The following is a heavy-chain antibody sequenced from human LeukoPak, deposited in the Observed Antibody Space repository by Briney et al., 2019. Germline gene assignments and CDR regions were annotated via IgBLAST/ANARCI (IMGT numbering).Heavy chain of an antibody. Sequence: GGSLRLSCAASGFTFRNYYMHWVRQAPGKGLEWVAVISLDGNNEYYADSVKGRFSLSRDNSMNTLYLQLNSLRTEDTAMYYCARAGEWLLNFDYWGQGTLVTVSS. CDR3: ARAGEWLLNFDY. CDR1: GFTFRNYY. J-gene: IGHJ4*02. V-gene: IGHV3-30-3*01. CDR2: ISLDGNNE. D-gene: IGHD3-3*01.